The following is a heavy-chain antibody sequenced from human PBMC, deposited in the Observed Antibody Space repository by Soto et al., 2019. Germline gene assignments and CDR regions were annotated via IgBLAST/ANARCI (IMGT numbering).Heavy chain of an antibody. CDR3: AKGKGRLSIKCYYGRDV. Sequence: EVLLLESGGGLVQPGGSLRLSCVASGFTFSNYGFTWVRQVPGKGLEWVSLSGGRGDVEYADTVKGRFTISRDTPKNTVYLDMKGLRVDDADVYFCAKGKGRLSIKCYYGRDVWGQGTTVTVS. CDR2: SGGRGDV. D-gene: IGHD2-21*02. V-gene: IGHV3-23*01. CDR1: GFTFSNYG. J-gene: IGHJ6*02.